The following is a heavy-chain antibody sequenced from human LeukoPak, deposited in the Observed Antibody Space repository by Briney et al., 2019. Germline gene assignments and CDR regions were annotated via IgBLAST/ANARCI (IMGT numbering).Heavy chain of an antibody. V-gene: IGHV4-30-2*01. J-gene: IGHJ4*02. CDR1: GGSISSGGYS. Sequence: SSQTLSLTCAVSGGSISSGGYSWSWIRQPPGKGLEWIGYIYHSGSTYYNPSLKSRVTISVDTSKNQFSLKLSSVTAADTAVYYCARAVDCSSTSCPIDYWGQGTLVTVSS. CDR2: IYHSGST. CDR3: ARAVDCSSTSCPIDY. D-gene: IGHD2-2*01.